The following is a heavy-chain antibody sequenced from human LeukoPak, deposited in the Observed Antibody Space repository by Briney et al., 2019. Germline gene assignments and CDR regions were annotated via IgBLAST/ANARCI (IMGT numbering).Heavy chain of an antibody. V-gene: IGHV3-9*01. CDR1: GFTFDDYA. J-gene: IGHJ4*02. Sequence: GRSLRLSCAASGFTFDDYAMHWVRQAPGKGLEWVSGISWNSGSIGYADSEKGRFTISRDNAKNSLYLQMNSLRAEDTALYYCAKDIGYSSGWGFDYWGQGTLVTVSS. CDR2: ISWNSGSI. D-gene: IGHD6-19*01. CDR3: AKDIGYSSGWGFDY.